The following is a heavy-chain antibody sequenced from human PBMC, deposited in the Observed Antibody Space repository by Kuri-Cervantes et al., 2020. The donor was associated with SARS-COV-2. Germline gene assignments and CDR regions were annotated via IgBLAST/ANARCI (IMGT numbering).Heavy chain of an antibody. CDR2: FDPEDGET. V-gene: IGHV1-24*01. Sequence: ASVKVSCKVSGYTLTELSMHWVRQTPGKGLEWMGGFDPEDGETIYAQKFQGRVTMTEDTSTDTAYMELSSLRSDDTAIYYCAGGFDYGDYPYYYGMDVWGQGTTVTVSS. CDR3: AGGFDYGDYPYYYGMDV. CDR1: GYTLTELS. J-gene: IGHJ6*02. D-gene: IGHD4-17*01.